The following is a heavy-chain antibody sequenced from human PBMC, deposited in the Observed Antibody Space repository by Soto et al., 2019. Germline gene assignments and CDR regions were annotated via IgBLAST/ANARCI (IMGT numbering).Heavy chain of an antibody. CDR1: GYTFTSYY. D-gene: IGHD2-2*01. CDR3: ARDSGDIVVVPAAPGDY. CDR2: INPSGGST. J-gene: IGHJ4*02. Sequence: ASVKVSCKASGYTFTSYYMHWVRQAPGQGLEWMGIINPSGGSTSYAQKFQGRVTMTRDTSTSTVYMELSSLRSEDTAVYYCARDSGDIVVVPAAPGDYWGQGTLVTVSS. V-gene: IGHV1-46*03.